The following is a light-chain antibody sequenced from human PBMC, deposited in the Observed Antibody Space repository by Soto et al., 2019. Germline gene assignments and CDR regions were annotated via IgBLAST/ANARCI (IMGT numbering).Light chain of an antibody. CDR2: DAS. J-gene: IGKJ4*01. Sequence: DILMTQSPSSLSASVEDRVTITCQASQDISNYLNWYQQKPGKAPKLLIYDASNLETGVPSRFSGSGSGTDFTFTISSLQPEDIATYYCQQYDNLPLTFGGGTKVEIK. V-gene: IGKV1-33*01. CDR1: QDISNY. CDR3: QQYDNLPLT.